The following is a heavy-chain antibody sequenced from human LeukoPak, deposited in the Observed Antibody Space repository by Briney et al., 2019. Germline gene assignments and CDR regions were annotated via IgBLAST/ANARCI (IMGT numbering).Heavy chain of an antibody. V-gene: IGHV3-30-3*01. CDR2: ISYDGSNK. CDR1: GFTFSSYA. Sequence: GRSLRLSCAASGFTFSSYAMHWVRQAPGKGLEWVAVISYDGSNKYYADSVKGRFTVSRDNAKNSLYLQMNSLRAEDTAMYYCARGEAVAGTNFDYWGQGTLVTVSS. CDR3: ARGEAVAGTNFDY. D-gene: IGHD6-19*01. J-gene: IGHJ4*02.